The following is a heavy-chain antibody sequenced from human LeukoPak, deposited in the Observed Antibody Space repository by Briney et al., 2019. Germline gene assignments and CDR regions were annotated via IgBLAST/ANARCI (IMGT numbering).Heavy chain of an antibody. CDR1: GGSISSYY. CDR2: IYYSGST. J-gene: IGHJ4*02. D-gene: IGHD6-13*01. CDR3: ARERIAAAGHPFDD. Sequence: PSETLSLTCTVSGGSISSYYWSWIRQPPGKGLEWIGYIYYSGSTNYNPSLKSRVTISVDTSKNQFSLKLSSVTAADTAVYYCARERIAAAGHPFDDWGQGTLVTVSS. V-gene: IGHV4-59*01.